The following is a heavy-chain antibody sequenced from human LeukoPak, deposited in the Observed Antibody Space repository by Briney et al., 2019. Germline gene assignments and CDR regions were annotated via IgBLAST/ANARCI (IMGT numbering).Heavy chain of an antibody. Sequence: PSETLSLTCTVSGGSISSYYRSWIRQPPGKGLEWIGYIYYSGSTNYNPSLKSRVTISVDTSKNQFSLKLSSVTAADTAAYYCARSPKGQLANFDYWGQGTLVTVSS. CDR3: ARSPKGQLANFDY. V-gene: IGHV4-59*01. D-gene: IGHD6-13*01. J-gene: IGHJ4*02. CDR2: IYYSGST. CDR1: GGSISSYY.